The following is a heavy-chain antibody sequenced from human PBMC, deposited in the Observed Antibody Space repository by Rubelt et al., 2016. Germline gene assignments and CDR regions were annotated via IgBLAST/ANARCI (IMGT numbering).Heavy chain of an antibody. CDR1: GFTFSSYS. J-gene: IGHJ4*02. D-gene: IGHD2-2*01. CDR2: ISSSSSTI. Sequence: EVQLVESGGGLVQPGGSLRLSCAASGFTFSSYSMNWVRQAPGKGLEWVSYISSSSSTIYYADSVQGRFTISRDNAQNSLYLRMNSLRDEDTAVYYCATQGYCSSTSCYGAYWGQGTLVTVSS. V-gene: IGHV3-48*02. CDR3: ATQGYCSSTSCYGAY.